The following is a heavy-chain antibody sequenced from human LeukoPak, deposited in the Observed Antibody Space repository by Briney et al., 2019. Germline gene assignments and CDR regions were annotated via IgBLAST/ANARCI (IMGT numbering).Heavy chain of an antibody. CDR3: GRGPLNYVFWGGYLLAYFAS. Sequence: SETLSLTCTVSGGSISSYYWSWIRQPGGKGLEWIGRIYTTGSTNYNPSLKSRVIMSIDTSKNQFSLKLSSVTAADTAVYYCGRGPLNYVFWGGYLLAYFASWAQGPRVTVS. V-gene: IGHV4-4*07. CDR1: GGSISSYY. D-gene: IGHD3-3*01. J-gene: IGHJ5*02. CDR2: IYTTGST.